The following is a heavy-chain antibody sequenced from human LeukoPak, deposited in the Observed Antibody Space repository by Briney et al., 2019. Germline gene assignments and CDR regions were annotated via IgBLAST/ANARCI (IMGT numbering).Heavy chain of an antibody. CDR1: GGSFSGYY. CDR3: ARDMDRSWLINWFDP. J-gene: IGHJ5*02. CDR2: INHSGST. V-gene: IGHV4-34*01. D-gene: IGHD6-13*01. Sequence: SETLSLTCAVYGGSFSGYYWSWIRQPPGKGLEWIGEINHSGSTNYNPSLKSRVTISVDTSKNRFSLKLSSVTAADTAVYYCARDMDRSWLINWFDPWGQGTLVTVSS.